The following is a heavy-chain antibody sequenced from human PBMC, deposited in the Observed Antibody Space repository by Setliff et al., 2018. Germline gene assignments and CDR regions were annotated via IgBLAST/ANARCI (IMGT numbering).Heavy chain of an antibody. D-gene: IGHD4-17*01. Sequence: GGSLRLSCVASSFNLANYAVTWVRQALGKGLEWVSSIHSDGITTYYADSVKGRFTISRDNSRNTLSLQMNSLRAEDTASYYCARDPNGDYVGAFDPWGQGIVVTVSS. V-gene: IGHV3-23*01. CDR2: IHSDGITT. J-gene: IGHJ5*02. CDR3: ARDPNGDYVGAFDP. CDR1: SFNLANYA.